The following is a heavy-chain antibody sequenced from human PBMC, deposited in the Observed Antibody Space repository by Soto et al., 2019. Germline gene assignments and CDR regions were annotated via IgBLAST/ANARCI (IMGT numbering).Heavy chain of an antibody. D-gene: IGHD5-12*01. Sequence: QVQLQESGPGLVKTSGTLSLSCAVDVGSVSNNTWWGWLRQSPGNGLEWIGEIHHSGGTSYNPSLESRATLSVDKSKNELSLRLNYVTAADTAVYYCTKNSAYALDYWGLGILVTVSS. CDR2: IHHSGGT. CDR3: TKNSAYALDY. V-gene: IGHV4-4*02. J-gene: IGHJ4*02. CDR1: VGSVSNNTW.